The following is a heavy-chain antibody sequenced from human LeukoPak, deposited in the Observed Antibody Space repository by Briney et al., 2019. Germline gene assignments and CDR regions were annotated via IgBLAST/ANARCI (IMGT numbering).Heavy chain of an antibody. CDR3: ARSNYYYDSSGYYYPPHYYYYYGMDV. Sequence: PSETLSLTCTVSGGSISSYYWSWIRQPPGKGLEWIGYIYYSGSTNYTPSLKSRVTISVDTSKNQFSLKLSSVTAADTAVYYCARSNYYYDSSGYYYPPHYYYYYGMDVWGQGTTVTVSS. CDR2: IYYSGST. V-gene: IGHV4-59*01. D-gene: IGHD3-22*01. CDR1: GGSISSYY. J-gene: IGHJ6*02.